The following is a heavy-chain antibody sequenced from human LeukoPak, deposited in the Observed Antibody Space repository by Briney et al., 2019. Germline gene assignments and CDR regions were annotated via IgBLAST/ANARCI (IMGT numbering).Heavy chain of an antibody. D-gene: IGHD5-12*01. CDR1: GFTFTNYH. V-gene: IGHV3-21*01. J-gene: IGHJ3*02. Sequence: PGGSLRLSCAASGFTFTNYHMDWVRRPPGKGLEWVSFLSSSSDYISYADSVKGRFTISRDNAKNSLFLQMNSLRAEDTAIYYCAKRRYSDTDLRAFDIWGQGTMVTVSS. CDR3: AKRRYSDTDLRAFDI. CDR2: LSSSSDYI.